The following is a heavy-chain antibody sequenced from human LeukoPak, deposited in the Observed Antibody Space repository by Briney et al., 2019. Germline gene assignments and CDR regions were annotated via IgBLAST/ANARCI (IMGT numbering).Heavy chain of an antibody. CDR3: VSPRGFSYGYFDY. V-gene: IGHV4-39*01. D-gene: IGHD5-18*01. CDR1: GGSISSSSAY. CDR2: IYYSKNT. J-gene: IGHJ4*02. Sequence: SETLSLTCTVSGGSISSSSAYWGRIRQPPGKGLEWIGSIYYSKNTYYNPSLKSRVTISADTSNNQFSLTLGSVSATDTAVYYCVSPRGFSYGYFDYWGQGTLVTVSS.